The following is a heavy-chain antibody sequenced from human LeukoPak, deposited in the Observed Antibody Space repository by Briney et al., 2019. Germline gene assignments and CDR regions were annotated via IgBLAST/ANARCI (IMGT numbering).Heavy chain of an antibody. CDR2: INHSGST. D-gene: IGHD3-9*01. CDR1: GGSFSGYY. J-gene: IGHJ4*02. Sequence: PSETLSLTCAVYGGSFSGYYWSWIRQPPGKGLEWIGEINHSGSTNYNPSLKSRVTISVDTSKNQFSLKLSSVTAAEPALYYCSXXXXXXXXXLTGYYPRSLPYYFDYWGQGTLVTVSS. CDR3: SXXXXXXXXXLTGYYPRSLPYYFDY. V-gene: IGHV4-34*01.